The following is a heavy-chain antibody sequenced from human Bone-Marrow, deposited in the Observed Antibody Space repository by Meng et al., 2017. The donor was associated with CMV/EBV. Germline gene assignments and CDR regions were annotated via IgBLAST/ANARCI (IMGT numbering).Heavy chain of an antibody. V-gene: IGHV3-21*01. CDR2: ISSSSSYI. J-gene: IGHJ2*01. D-gene: IGHD1-1*01. CDR1: GFTFSSYS. CDR3: ARGTNPTNWYFDL. Sequence: GGSLRLSCAASGFTFSSYSMNWVRQAPGKGLEWVPSISSSSSYIYYADSVKGRFTISRDNAKNSLYLQMNSLRAEDTAVYYCARGTNPTNWYFDLWGRGSLVTSSS.